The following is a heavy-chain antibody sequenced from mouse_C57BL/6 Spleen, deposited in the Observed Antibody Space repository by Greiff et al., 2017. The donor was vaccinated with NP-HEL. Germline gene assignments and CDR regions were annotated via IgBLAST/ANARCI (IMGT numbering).Heavy chain of an antibody. V-gene: IGHV3-6*01. D-gene: IGHD2-4*01. Sequence: EVQRVESGPGLVKPSQSLSLTCSVTGYSITSGYYWNWIRQFPGNKLEWMGYISYAGSNNYNPSLKNRISITRDTSKNQFFLKLNSVTTEDTATYYCAKEDADDYDRGYYFDYWGQGTTLTVSS. CDR2: ISYAGSN. J-gene: IGHJ2*01. CDR1: GYSITSGYY. CDR3: AKEDADDYDRGYYFDY.